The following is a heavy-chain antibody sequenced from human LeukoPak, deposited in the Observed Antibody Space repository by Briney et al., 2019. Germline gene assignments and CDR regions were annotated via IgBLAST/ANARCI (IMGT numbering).Heavy chain of an antibody. CDR2: ISSSSSYI. Sequence: PGGSLRLSCAASGFTFSSYSMNWVRQAPGKGLEWVSPISSSSSYIYYADSVKGRFTISRDNAKNSLYLQMSSLRAEDTAVYYCAREGATSSVDYWGQGTLVTVSS. CDR1: GFTFSSYS. CDR3: AREGATSSVDY. D-gene: IGHD5-12*01. J-gene: IGHJ4*02. V-gene: IGHV3-21*01.